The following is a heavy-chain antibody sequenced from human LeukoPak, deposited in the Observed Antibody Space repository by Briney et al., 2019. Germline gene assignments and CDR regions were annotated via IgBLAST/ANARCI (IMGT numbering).Heavy chain of an antibody. D-gene: IGHD3-3*01. CDR2: MNPNSGNT. V-gene: IGHV1-8*01. CDR3: ARVYNRGSGYENWFDP. CDR1: GYTFTSYD. J-gene: IGHJ5*02. Sequence: HWASVKVSCKASGYTFTSYDINWVRQATGQGLEWMGWMNPNSGNTGYAQKFQGRVTMTRNTSISTAYMELSSLRSDDTAVYYCARVYNRGSGYENWFDPWGQGTLVTVSS.